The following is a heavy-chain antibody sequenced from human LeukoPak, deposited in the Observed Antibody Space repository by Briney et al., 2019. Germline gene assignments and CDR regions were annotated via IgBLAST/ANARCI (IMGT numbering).Heavy chain of an antibody. CDR2: ISYSGST. J-gene: IGHJ6*03. D-gene: IGHD2/OR15-2a*01. V-gene: IGHV4-59*01. Sequence: SETLSLTCTVSGGSITSYFWNWIRQPPGKELEWIGYISYSGSTNYNPSLKSRVAISVNTSKNQFSLKLSSVTAADTAVYYCARSFNYYYYYMDVWGEGTTVTVSS. CDR3: ARSFNYYYYYMDV. CDR1: GGSITSYF.